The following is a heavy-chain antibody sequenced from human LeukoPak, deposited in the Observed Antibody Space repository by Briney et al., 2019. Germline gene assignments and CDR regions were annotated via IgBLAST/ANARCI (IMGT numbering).Heavy chain of an antibody. CDR3: TTAYCSGGSCQN. CDR1: GFTFSSYA. J-gene: IGHJ4*02. V-gene: IGHV3-30-3*01. Sequence: GGSLRLSCAASGFTFSSYAMHWVRQAPGKGLEWVAVISYDGSNKYYADSVKGRFTISRDDSKNTLYLQMNSLKTEDTAVYYCTTAYCSGGSCQNWGQGTLVTVSS. CDR2: ISYDGSNK. D-gene: IGHD2-15*01.